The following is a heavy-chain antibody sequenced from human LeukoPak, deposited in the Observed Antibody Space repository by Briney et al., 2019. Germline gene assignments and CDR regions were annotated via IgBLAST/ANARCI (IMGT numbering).Heavy chain of an antibody. CDR3: AHQAKVYDDYVYYFDY. CDR1: GFSLSTNGVA. Sequence: SGPTLVKPTRTLTLICTFSGFSLSTNGVAVNWIRQPPGKALEWLALIYWDGEKHYRPFLKSRLTITMDTSKNQVVLTMTNMDPVDSATYYCAHQAKVYDDYVYYFDYWGPGTPVPVSS. D-gene: IGHD4-17*01. CDR2: IYWDGEK. J-gene: IGHJ4*02. V-gene: IGHV2-5*02.